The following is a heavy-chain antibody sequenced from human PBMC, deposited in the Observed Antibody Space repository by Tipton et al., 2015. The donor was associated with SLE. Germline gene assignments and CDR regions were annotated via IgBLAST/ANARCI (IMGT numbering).Heavy chain of an antibody. Sequence: TLSLTCTVSGDSISNGDDYWSWIRQPPGKGLEWIGNIYYGGGTYYNPSLESLVTISLDTSKNQFSLKLNSVTAADTSVYYCARSTDQNWFDPWGQVTLVTVSS. D-gene: IGHD2-2*01. CDR2: IYYGGGT. J-gene: IGHJ5*02. V-gene: IGHV4-31*01. CDR1: GDSISNGDDY. CDR3: ARSTDQNWFDP.